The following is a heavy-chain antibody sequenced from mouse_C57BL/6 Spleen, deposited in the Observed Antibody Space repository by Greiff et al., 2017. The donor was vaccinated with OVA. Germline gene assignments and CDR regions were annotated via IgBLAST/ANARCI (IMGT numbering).Heavy chain of an antibody. J-gene: IGHJ1*03. CDR1: GYSITSGYY. Sequence: EVQLVESGPGLVKPSQSLSLTCSVTGYSITSGYYWNWIRQFPGNKLEWMGYISYDGSNNYNPSLKNRISITRDTSKNQFFLKLNSVTTEDTATYYCARCYDGYYGGYFDVWGTGTTVTVSS. D-gene: IGHD2-3*01. V-gene: IGHV3-6*01. CDR3: ARCYDGYYGGYFDV. CDR2: ISYDGSN.